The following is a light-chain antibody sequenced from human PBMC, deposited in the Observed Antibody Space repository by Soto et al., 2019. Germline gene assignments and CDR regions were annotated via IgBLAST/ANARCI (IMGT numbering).Light chain of an antibody. J-gene: IGKJ1*01. V-gene: IGKV3-15*01. CDR3: QQYGSSRT. CDR1: QNVDTN. Sequence: EVVMTQSPATLSVSPGDRATLSCRASQNVDTNVAWYQQKPGQAPRLLVHGASTRATGIPTRFTGIGSGTDFTLTISGLQSDDFAVYYCQQYGSSRTFGQGTKVEI. CDR2: GAS.